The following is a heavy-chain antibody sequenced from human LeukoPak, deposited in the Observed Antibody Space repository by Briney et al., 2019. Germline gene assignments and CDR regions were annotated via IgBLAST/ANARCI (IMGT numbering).Heavy chain of an antibody. CDR2: ISPIFGTA. J-gene: IGHJ4*02. CDR1: GGTFSSYA. CDR3: ARGGMEQQLVPVFDY. D-gene: IGHD6-13*01. V-gene: IGHV1-69*13. Sequence: SLKVSCKASGGTFSSYAISWVRQAPGQGLVWMGGISPIFGTAYYAQKFQGRVTITADESTSTAYMELSSLRSDDTAVYYCARGGMEQQLVPVFDYWGQGTLVTVS.